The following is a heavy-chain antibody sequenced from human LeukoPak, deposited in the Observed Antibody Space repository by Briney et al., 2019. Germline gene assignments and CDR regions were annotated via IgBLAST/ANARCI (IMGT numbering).Heavy chain of an antibody. V-gene: IGHV3-21*01. CDR1: GFTFTSYA. Sequence: GGSLRLSCAASGFTFTSYAMEWVRQAPGKGLEWLSSLTSSSNYIYYADSVKGRFTISRDNAKSSLYLQMNSLRAEDTAICYCARLSGSSYGKYYFDYWGQGTLVTVSS. CDR3: ARLSGSSYGKYYFDY. D-gene: IGHD1-26*01. J-gene: IGHJ4*02. CDR2: LTSSSNYI.